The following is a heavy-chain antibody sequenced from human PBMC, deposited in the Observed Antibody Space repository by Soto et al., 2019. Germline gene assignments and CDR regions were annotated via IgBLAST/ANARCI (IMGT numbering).Heavy chain of an antibody. CDR3: ARLIIVVVAPGNYYYYGMDV. D-gene: IGHD2-15*01. J-gene: IGHJ6*02. Sequence: SVKVSCKASGGTFSSYAISWVRQAPGQGLEWMGGVIPIFGTANYAQKFQGRVTITADESTSTAYMELSSLRSEDTAVYYCARLIIVVVAPGNYYYYGMDVWGQGTTVTVSS. CDR1: GGTFSSYA. V-gene: IGHV1-69*13. CDR2: VIPIFGTA.